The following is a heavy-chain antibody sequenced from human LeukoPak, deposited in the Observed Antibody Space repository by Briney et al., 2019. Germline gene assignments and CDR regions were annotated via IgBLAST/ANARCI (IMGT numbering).Heavy chain of an antibody. CDR2: IYSGGST. D-gene: IGHD6-6*01. CDR1: GFTFSSYG. V-gene: IGHV3-NL1*01. Sequence: GGSLRLSCAASGFTFSSYGMHWVRQAPGKGLEWVSVIYSGGSTYYADSVKGRFTISRDNSKNTLYLQMNSLRAEDTAVYYCASAIAARETDAFDIWGQGTMVTVSS. J-gene: IGHJ3*02. CDR3: ASAIAARETDAFDI.